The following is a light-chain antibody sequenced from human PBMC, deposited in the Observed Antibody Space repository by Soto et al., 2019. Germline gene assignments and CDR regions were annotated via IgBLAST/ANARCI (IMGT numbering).Light chain of an antibody. V-gene: IGKV1-39*01. CDR2: AAS. Sequence: DIQMTQSPSSLSASVGDRVTITCRASQSISSYLNWYQQKPGKAPKLLIYAASSLQSGVPSRFSGSGSGTDFPLTISSLQPEDFATYYCQQSYSTPPYTFGQGTKLEIK. J-gene: IGKJ2*01. CDR1: QSISSY. CDR3: QQSYSTPPYT.